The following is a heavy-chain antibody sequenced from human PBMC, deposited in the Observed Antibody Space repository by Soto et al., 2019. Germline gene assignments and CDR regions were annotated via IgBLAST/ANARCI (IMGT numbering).Heavy chain of an antibody. Sequence: QVQLVQSGAEVKKPGSSVKVSCKASGGTFRNSPISWVRQAPGQGLEWMGGIIPIFTTPNYAQKFQGRVTITAVESTSTVYMELSSLRSDDTAVYYCARSETGYCLRTSCYPFDCWGQGTLVTVSS. V-gene: IGHV1-69*12. CDR3: ARSETGYCLRTSCYPFDC. CDR2: IIPIFTTP. CDR1: GGTFRNSP. J-gene: IGHJ4*02. D-gene: IGHD2-2*01.